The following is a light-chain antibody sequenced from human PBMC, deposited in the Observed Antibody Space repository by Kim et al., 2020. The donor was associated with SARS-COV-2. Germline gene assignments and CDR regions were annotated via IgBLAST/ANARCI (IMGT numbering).Light chain of an antibody. CDR2: EFS. Sequence: DIQMTQSPSSLSASVGDRVTITCRPSQHISIFLNWYQQKSGKAPHLLVTEFSKLQSGVPSRFNGSRAGTDFTLTITSLAPEDFATYFCQQSFILPLTFGGGTKVDIK. CDR3: QQSFILPLT. V-gene: IGKV1-39*01. CDR1: QHISIF. J-gene: IGKJ4*01.